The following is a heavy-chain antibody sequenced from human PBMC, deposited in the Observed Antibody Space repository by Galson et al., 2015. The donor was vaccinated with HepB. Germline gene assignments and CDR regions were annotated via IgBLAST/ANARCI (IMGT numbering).Heavy chain of an antibody. V-gene: IGHV3-30*18. CDR1: GFTFTNYG. CDR3: AKAEGATYGASHYYGMDV. J-gene: IGHJ6*02. CDR2: ISYDGSDK. Sequence: SLRLSCAASGFTFTNYGMHWVRQAPGKGLEWVAVISYDGSDKYYADSVKGRFTISRDNSKNTLYLQMNSLRAEDTAVYYCAKAEGATYGASHYYGMDVWGQGTTVTVSS. D-gene: IGHD3-16*01.